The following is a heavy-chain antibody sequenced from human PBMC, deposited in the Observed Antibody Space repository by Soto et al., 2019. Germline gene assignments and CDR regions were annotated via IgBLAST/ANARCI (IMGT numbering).Heavy chain of an antibody. V-gene: IGHV3-23*01. Sequence: EVQLLESGGGLVQPGGSLRLSCAASGFTFSTYAMSWVRQAPGKGLEWVSTITTSGGNTYYADSVQGRFTISRDNSKNTLDLQMNRLVAEDTAVYYCAGRYCTNGVCYTNYYDSIDVWGKGTTVTVSS. D-gene: IGHD2-8*01. J-gene: IGHJ6*03. CDR3: AGRYCTNGVCYTNYYDSIDV. CDR2: ITTSGGNT. CDR1: GFTFSTYA.